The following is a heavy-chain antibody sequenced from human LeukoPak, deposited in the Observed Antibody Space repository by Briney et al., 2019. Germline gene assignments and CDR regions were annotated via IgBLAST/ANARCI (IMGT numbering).Heavy chain of an antibody. Sequence: GAAVKLSFNSAGYTFTCYGISWVREGPGQGLEWVGWISAYNGNTNCAQKPQGRVTMTTDTSTSTAYMELRSLTSDDTAVYYCARESQWQVRAARYYYYGMDVWGRGTTVTVSS. CDR2: ISAYNGNT. D-gene: IGHD6-19*01. CDR1: GYTFTCYG. V-gene: IGHV1-18*01. J-gene: IGHJ6*02. CDR3: ARESQWQVRAARYYYYGMDV.